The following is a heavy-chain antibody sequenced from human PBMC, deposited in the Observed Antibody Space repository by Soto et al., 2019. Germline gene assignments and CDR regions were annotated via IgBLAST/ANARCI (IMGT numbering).Heavy chain of an antibody. J-gene: IGHJ6*02. D-gene: IGHD2-2*01. CDR2: IYYSGST. CDR1: GGSISSYY. V-gene: IGHV4-59*01. Sequence: SETLSLTCTVSGGSISSYYWSWIRQPPGKGLEWIGYIYYSGSTNYNPSLKSRVTISVDTSKNQFSLKLSSVTAADTAVYYCARDDIVVVPAAIGAYYYYGMDVWGQGTTVTVSS. CDR3: ARDDIVVVPAAIGAYYYYGMDV.